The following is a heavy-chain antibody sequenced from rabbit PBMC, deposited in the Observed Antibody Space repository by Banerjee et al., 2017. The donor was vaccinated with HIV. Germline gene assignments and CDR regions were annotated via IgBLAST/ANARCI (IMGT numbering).Heavy chain of an antibody. Sequence: QEQLEESGGDLVKPGASLTLTCTASGFSFSISYYMCWVRQAPGKGLEWIACIDTSSGNTYYASWAKGRFTISKTSSTTVTLQMTSLTVADTATYFCAREGASSSGYYLWGPGPSSPS. CDR1: GFSFSISYY. CDR2: IDTSSGNT. D-gene: IGHD1-1*01. CDR3: AREGASSSGYYL. V-gene: IGHV1S45*01. J-gene: IGHJ6*01.